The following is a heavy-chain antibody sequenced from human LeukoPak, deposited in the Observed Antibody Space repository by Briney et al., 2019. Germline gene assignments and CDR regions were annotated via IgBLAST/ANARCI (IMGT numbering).Heavy chain of an antibody. D-gene: IGHD3-22*01. Sequence: GGSLRLSCAASGFTFSSYAMSWVRQAPGKGLEWVSAISGSGGSTYYADSVKGRFTISRDNSKNTLYLQMNSLRAEDTAVYYCAKGRNSYYYDSSGYYYAEYFQQWGQGTLVTVSS. CDR3: AKGRNSYYYDSSGYYYAEYFQQ. V-gene: IGHV3-23*01. CDR2: ISGSGGST. CDR1: GFTFSSYA. J-gene: IGHJ1*01.